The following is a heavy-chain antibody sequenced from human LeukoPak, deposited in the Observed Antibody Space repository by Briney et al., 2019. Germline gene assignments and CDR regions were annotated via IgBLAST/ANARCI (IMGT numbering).Heavy chain of an antibody. CDR2: ISNSGSSI. CDR3: AGESYGSGGSCYFYYYCMDV. V-gene: IGHV3-48*03. Sequence: GGSLRLSCAASGFTFRSYEMNWVRQAPGKGLEWVSYISNSGSSIYYADSVKGRFTISRDNAKNSLYLQMNSLRVEDTAVYYCAGESYGSGGSCYFYYYCMDVWGEGTTVTVSS. J-gene: IGHJ6*04. D-gene: IGHD2-15*01. CDR1: GFTFRSYE.